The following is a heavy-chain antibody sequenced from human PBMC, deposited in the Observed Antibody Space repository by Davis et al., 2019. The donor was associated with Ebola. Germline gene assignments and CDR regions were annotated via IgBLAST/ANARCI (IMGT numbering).Heavy chain of an antibody. V-gene: IGHV4-34*01. J-gene: IGHJ2*01. CDR3: ARDYYDSSGYIWYFDL. CDR1: GGSINNYF. D-gene: IGHD3-22*01. Sequence: SETLSLTCTVSGGSINNYFWSWIRQPPGKGLEWIGEIYHSGTTNYNPSLKSRVTISVDKSKNQFSLKLSSVTAADTARYYCARDYYDSSGYIWYFDLWGRGTLVTVSS. CDR2: IYHSGTT.